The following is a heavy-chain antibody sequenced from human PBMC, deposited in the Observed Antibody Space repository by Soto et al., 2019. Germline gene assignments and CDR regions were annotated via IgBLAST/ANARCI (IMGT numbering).Heavy chain of an antibody. J-gene: IGHJ5*02. V-gene: IGHV4-39*01. CDR1: GGSISSSSYY. CDR2: IYYSGST. D-gene: IGHD3-3*01. CDR3: ARLGLSYDFWSGYGGEGWFDP. Sequence: QLQLQESGPGLVKPSETLSLTCTVSGGSISSSSYYWGWIRQPPGKGLEWIGSIYYSGSTYYNPSLKSRVTLSVDTSKNQFSLKLSSVTAADTAVYYCARLGLSYDFWSGYGGEGWFDPWGQGTLVTVSS.